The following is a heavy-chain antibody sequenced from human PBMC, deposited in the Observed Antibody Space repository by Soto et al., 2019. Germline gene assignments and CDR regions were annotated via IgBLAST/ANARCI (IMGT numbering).Heavy chain of an antibody. CDR3: ARDFRDPKPFLFPGMADYYYYGMDV. D-gene: IGHD2-21*01. Sequence: SESLSLTCTVSGGSVSSGSYYWSWIRQPPGKGLEWIGYIYYSGSTNYNPSLKSRVTISVDTSKNQFSLKLSSVTAADTAVYYCARDFRDPKPFLFPGMADYYYYGMDVWRQLTTVTVSS. CDR1: GGSVSSGSYY. V-gene: IGHV4-61*01. J-gene: IGHJ6*02. CDR2: IYYSGST.